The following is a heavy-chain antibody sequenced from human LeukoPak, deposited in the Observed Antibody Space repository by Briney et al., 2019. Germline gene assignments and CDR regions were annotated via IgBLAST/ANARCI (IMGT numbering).Heavy chain of an antibody. Sequence: ASVKVSCKASGYTFTSYDINWVRQATGQGLEWTGWMNPNSGNTGYAQKFQGRVTMTRNTSISTAYMELSSLRSEDTAVYYCARGEGKYSSSPYFDYWGQGTLVTVSS. CDR1: GYTFTSYD. J-gene: IGHJ4*02. CDR2: MNPNSGNT. D-gene: IGHD6-6*01. CDR3: ARGEGKYSSSPYFDY. V-gene: IGHV1-8*01.